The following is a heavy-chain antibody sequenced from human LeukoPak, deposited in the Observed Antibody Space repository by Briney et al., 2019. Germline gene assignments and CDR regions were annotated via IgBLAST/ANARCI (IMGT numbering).Heavy chain of an antibody. V-gene: IGHV4-30-2*01. CDR3: ARAPGGSYCSSTSCQVARYRFDP. CDR1: GGSLSSGGYS. Sequence: SETLSLTCAVSGGSLSSGGYSWSWIRQPPGKGLEWIGYIYHSGSTYYNPSLKSRVTISVDRSKNQFSLKLSSVTAADTAVYYCARAPGGSYCSSTSCQVARYRFDPWGQGTLVTVSS. CDR2: IYHSGST. D-gene: IGHD2-2*01. J-gene: IGHJ5*02.